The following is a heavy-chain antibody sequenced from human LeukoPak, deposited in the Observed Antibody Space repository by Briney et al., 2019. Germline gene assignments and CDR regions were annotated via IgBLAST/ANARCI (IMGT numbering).Heavy chain of an antibody. D-gene: IGHD3-22*01. CDR1: GGSISGHY. Sequence: SETLSLTCTVSGGSISGHYWSWIRQPPGKGLEWIGYIYYSESTNYNPSLKSRVTISVDTSKNQFSLKLSSVTAADTAVYYCARARGYYDSSGYLHWGQGTLVSVSS. J-gene: IGHJ4*02. CDR3: ARARGYYDSSGYLH. CDR2: IYYSEST. V-gene: IGHV4-59*11.